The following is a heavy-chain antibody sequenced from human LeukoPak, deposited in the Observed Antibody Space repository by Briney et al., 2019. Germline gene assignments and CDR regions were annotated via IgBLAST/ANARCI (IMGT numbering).Heavy chain of an antibody. CDR1: GFTFGDHA. V-gene: IGHV3-49*04. J-gene: IGHJ4*02. CDR3: TRVRSGNDFDY. Sequence: PGRSLRLSCSASGFTFGDHAMSWVRQAPGKGLEWVGFIRSIGYGGTTEYAASVEGRFSLSRDDSKSFVYLQMSSLKAEDTAVYYCTRVRSGNDFDYWGQGTLVTVT. D-gene: IGHD3-10*01. CDR2: IRSIGYGGTT.